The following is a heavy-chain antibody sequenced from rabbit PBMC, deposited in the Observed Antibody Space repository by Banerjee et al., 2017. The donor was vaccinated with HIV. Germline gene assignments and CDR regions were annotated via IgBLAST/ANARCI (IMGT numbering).Heavy chain of an antibody. CDR2: IDTGSGYT. CDR3: ARVNAGSSGYPYYFNL. J-gene: IGHJ4*01. D-gene: IGHD1-1*01. V-gene: IGHV1S45*01. CDR1: GFSFSNGYD. Sequence: QEQLVGSGGGLVKPGASLTLTCKASGFSFSNGYDMCWVRQAPGKGLEWIGCIDTGSGYTYYASWAKGRFTISKTSSTTVTLQMTSLTAADTATYFCARVNAGSSGYPYYFNLWGPGTLV.